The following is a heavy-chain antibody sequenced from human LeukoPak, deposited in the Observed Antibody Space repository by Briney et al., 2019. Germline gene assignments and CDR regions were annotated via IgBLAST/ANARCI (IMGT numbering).Heavy chain of an antibody. CDR1: GFTFSSYG. CDR2: ICYDGSTK. J-gene: IGHJ4*02. D-gene: IGHD2-15*01. Sequence: GGSLRLSCAASGFTFSSYGMHWVRQAPGKGLEWVAVICYDGSTKYYADSVKGRFTISRDNSKNTLYLQMNSLRAEDTAVYYCAKDKVAGLFYFDYWGQGTLVTVSS. CDR3: AKDKVAGLFYFDY. V-gene: IGHV3-33*06.